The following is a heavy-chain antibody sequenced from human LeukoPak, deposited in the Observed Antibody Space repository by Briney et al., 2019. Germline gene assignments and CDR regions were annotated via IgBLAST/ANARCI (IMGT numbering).Heavy chain of an antibody. CDR3: AKDAFRGYSYGYRVSMVWFDQ. CDR2: IRYDGSNK. V-gene: IGHV3-30*02. Sequence: PGGSLRLSCAASGFTFSSYAMHWVRQAPGKGLEWVAFIRYDGSNKYYVDSVKGRFTISRDNSKNTLSLQMSSLRAEDTAVYFCAKDAFRGYSYGYRVSMVWFDQWGQGILVTVSS. D-gene: IGHD5-18*01. J-gene: IGHJ5*02. CDR1: GFTFSSYA.